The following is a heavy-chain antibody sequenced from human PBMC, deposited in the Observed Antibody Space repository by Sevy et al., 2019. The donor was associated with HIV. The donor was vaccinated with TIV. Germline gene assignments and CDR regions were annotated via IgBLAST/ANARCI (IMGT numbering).Heavy chain of an antibody. Sequence: GGSLRLSCAVSGFTFTDYYMSWIRQAPGKGPEWIAYINNNSRLINYVKSVRGRFTISRDNAKNSMYLQMNSLRAEDTAVYYCARGKVLFDYWGQGALVTVSS. V-gene: IGHV3-11*06. CDR1: GFTFTDYY. CDR2: INNNSRLI. J-gene: IGHJ4*02. CDR3: ARGKVLFDY.